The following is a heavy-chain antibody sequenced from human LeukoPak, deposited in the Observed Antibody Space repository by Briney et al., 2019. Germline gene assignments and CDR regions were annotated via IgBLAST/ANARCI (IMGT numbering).Heavy chain of an antibody. Sequence: ASVKVSCTASGGTFSSYAISWVRQAPGQGLEWMGGIIPIFGTANYAQKFQGRVTITADESTSTAYMELSSLRAEDTAVYYCARDRGIAAAAPGYWGQGTLVTVSS. CDR3: ARDRGIAAAAPGY. D-gene: IGHD6-13*01. V-gene: IGHV1-69*13. CDR2: IIPIFGTA. J-gene: IGHJ4*02. CDR1: GGTFSSYA.